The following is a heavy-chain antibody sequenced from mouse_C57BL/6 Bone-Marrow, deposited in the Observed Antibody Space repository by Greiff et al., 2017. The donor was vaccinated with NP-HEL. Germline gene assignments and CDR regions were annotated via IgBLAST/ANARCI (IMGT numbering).Heavy chain of an antibody. J-gene: IGHJ3*01. D-gene: IGHD3-2*02. Sequence: VQRVESGPGLVQPSQSLSITCTVSGFSLTSYGVHWVRQSPGKGLEWLGVIWSGGSTDYNAAFISRLSISKDNSKSQVFFKMNSLQADDTAIYYCARNCGQLRPWFAYWGQGTLVTVSA. CDR1: GFSLTSYG. CDR2: IWSGGST. CDR3: ARNCGQLRPWFAY. V-gene: IGHV2-2*01.